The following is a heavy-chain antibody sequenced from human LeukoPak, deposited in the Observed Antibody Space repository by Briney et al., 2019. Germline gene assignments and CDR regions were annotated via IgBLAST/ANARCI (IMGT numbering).Heavy chain of an antibody. CDR3: ARAYGGNSQYFQH. J-gene: IGHJ1*01. Sequence: PSGTLSLTCTVSGYSISSAVYWGWIRQPPGKGLEWIGSIYHSGGTYYNPSLKSRVTVSVDTSKNQFSLKLSSVTAADTAVYYCARAYGGNSQYFQHWGQGTLVTVSS. V-gene: IGHV4-38-2*02. D-gene: IGHD4-23*01. CDR1: GYSISSAVY. CDR2: IYHSGGT.